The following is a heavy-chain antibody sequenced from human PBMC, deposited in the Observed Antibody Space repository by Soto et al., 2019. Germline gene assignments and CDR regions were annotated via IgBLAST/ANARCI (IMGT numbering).Heavy chain of an antibody. V-gene: IGHV3-9*01. CDR2: ISWNSGSI. D-gene: IGHD5-12*01. CDR3: AKDIWSGYDYWAFDI. J-gene: IGHJ3*02. Sequence: PGGSLRLSCAASGFTFDDYAMHWVRQAPGKGPEWVSGISWNSGSIGYADSVKGRFTISRDNAKNSLYLQMNSLRAEDTALYYCAKDIWSGYDYWAFDIWGQGTMVTVSS. CDR1: GFTFDDYA.